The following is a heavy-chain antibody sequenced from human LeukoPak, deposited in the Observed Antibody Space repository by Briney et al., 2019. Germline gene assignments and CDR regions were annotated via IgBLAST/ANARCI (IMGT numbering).Heavy chain of an antibody. D-gene: IGHD6-13*01. Sequence: ASVTVSCKVSGYTLTELSMHWVRQAPGRGLEWMGGFDPEDGETIYAQKFQGRVTMTEDTSTDTAYMELSSLRSEDTAVYYCATLEYSSSSNWFDPWGQGTLVTVSS. CDR1: GYTLTELS. V-gene: IGHV1-24*01. CDR2: FDPEDGET. J-gene: IGHJ5*02. CDR3: ATLEYSSSSNWFDP.